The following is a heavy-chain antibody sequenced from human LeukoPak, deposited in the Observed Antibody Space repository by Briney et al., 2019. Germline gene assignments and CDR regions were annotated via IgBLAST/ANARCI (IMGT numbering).Heavy chain of an antibody. J-gene: IGHJ4*02. D-gene: IGHD3-10*01. CDR3: ARKSASGNYPLDY. V-gene: IGHV3-23*01. CDR1: GFNFGSYS. Sequence: GGSLRLSCAASGFNFGSYSMTWVRQAPRKGLEWVWVMSADSATTFYADSVKGRFTISRDNAKNTVFLQMSSLRAEDTALYYCARKSASGNYPLDYWGQGTLVTVSS. CDR2: MSADSATT.